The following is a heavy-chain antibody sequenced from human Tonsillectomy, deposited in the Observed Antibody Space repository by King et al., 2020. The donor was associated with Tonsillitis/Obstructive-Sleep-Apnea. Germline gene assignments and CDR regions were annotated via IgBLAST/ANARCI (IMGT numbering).Heavy chain of an antibody. Sequence: VQLVESGGGVVQPGRSLRLSCAASGFTFSSYGMHLVRQAPGKGLEWVAVISYEGSNKYYADSVKGRFTISRDNSKNTLYLQMNSRRAEETAVYYCAKDESYYDFWSGYYPENWFDPWGQGTLVTVSS. CDR1: GFTFSSYG. V-gene: IGHV3-30*18. D-gene: IGHD3-3*01. CDR2: ISYEGSNK. CDR3: AKDESYYDFWSGYYPENWFDP. J-gene: IGHJ5*02.